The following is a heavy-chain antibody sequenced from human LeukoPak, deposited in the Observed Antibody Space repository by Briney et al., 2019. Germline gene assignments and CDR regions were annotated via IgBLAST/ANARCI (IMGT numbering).Heavy chain of an antibody. J-gene: IGHJ6*02. CDR1: GYTFTSYD. Sequence: GASVTVSFKASGYTFTSYDMNWVRQPTAQGLEWMGWINPNNGKTGYAQKFQGRVTMTRTSSISTAYMELSSLRSEHTAVYYCARENSSGWYNYDYYGMDVWGQGTTVTVSS. CDR2: INPNNGKT. D-gene: IGHD6-19*01. V-gene: IGHV1-8*01. CDR3: ARENSSGWYNYDYYGMDV.